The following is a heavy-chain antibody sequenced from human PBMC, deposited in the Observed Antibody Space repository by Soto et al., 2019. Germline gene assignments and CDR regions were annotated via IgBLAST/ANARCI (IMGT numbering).Heavy chain of an antibody. Sequence: SETLSLTCAVSGGSISSGGYSWSWIRQPPGKGLEWIGYIYHSGSTYYNPSLKSRVTISVDRSKNQFSLKLSSVTAADTAVYYCARGSPGYSSSWYYFDYWGQGTLVTVSS. D-gene: IGHD6-13*01. CDR1: GGSISSGGYS. CDR3: ARGSPGYSSSWYYFDY. V-gene: IGHV4-30-2*01. CDR2: IYHSGST. J-gene: IGHJ4*02.